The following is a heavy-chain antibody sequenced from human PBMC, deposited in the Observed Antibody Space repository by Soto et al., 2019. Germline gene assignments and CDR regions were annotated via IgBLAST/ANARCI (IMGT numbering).Heavy chain of an antibody. CDR2: INHSGST. V-gene: IGHV4-34*01. J-gene: IGHJ6*02. D-gene: IGHD3-3*01. CDR3: ARGDCFWSGYHNNYYGMDV. CDR1: GGSFSGYY. Sequence: QVQLQQWGAGLLKPSETLSLTCAVYGGSFSGYYWSWIRQPPGKGLEWIGEINHSGSTNYNPSLKSRVTISVDTSKNQFSLKLSSVTAADTAVYYCARGDCFWSGYHNNYYGMDVWGQGTTVTVSS.